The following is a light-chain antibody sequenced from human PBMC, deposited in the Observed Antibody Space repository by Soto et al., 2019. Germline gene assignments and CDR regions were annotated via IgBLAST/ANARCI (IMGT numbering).Light chain of an antibody. J-gene: IGKJ4*01. V-gene: IGKV3-15*01. CDR2: GAS. CDR1: QSFSSN. CDR3: QQYNNWSRT. Sequence: EIVMTQAPATLSVSPGERATLSCRATQSFSSNLAWYQQKPGQAPSLLICGASTRATGIPARFSGSGSGTEFTLTISSLQSEDFAVYYCQQYNNWSRTFGGGNKV.